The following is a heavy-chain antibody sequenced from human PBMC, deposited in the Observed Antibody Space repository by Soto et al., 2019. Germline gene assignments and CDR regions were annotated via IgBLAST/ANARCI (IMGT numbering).Heavy chain of an antibody. D-gene: IGHD3-3*01. Sequence: QVQLQESGPGLVKPSQTLSLTCTVSGGSISSGGYYWSWIRQHPRKGLEWIGYIYYSGSTYYNPSLKRRVTISVDTSKNQFSLQLSSVTAADTAVYYCARVAGFWSGMVARGGMDLWGQGTTVTVSS. V-gene: IGHV4-31*03. CDR2: IYYSGST. J-gene: IGHJ6*02. CDR3: ARVAGFWSGMVARGGMDL. CDR1: GGSISSGGYY.